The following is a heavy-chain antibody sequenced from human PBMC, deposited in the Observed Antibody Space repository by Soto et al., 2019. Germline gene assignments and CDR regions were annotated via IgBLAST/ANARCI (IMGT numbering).Heavy chain of an antibody. CDR1: GFTFTSSA. CDR2: IVVGSGNT. CDR3: APDREYYYDSSGDY. J-gene: IGHJ4*02. Sequence: SVKVSCKASGFTFTSSAVQWVRQARGQRLEWIGWIVVGSGNTNYAQKFQERVTITRDMSTSTAYMELSSLRSEDTAVYYCAPDREYYYDSSGDYWGQGTLVTVYS. V-gene: IGHV1-58*01. D-gene: IGHD3-22*01.